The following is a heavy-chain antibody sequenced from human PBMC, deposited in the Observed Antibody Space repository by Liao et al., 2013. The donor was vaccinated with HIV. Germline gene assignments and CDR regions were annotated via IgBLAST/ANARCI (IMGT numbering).Heavy chain of an antibody. Sequence: QVQLQQWGAGLLKPSETLSLTCAVYGGSFSGYYWSWIRQPPGKGLEWIGEINHSGSTNYNPSLKSRVTISIDTSKKQFYLKLSSVTAADTAVYYCARSPLISIFGSPPYSGVRGAWFDPWGLGTLVTVS. J-gene: IGHJ5*02. CDR1: GGSFSGYY. D-gene: IGHD3-3*02. CDR2: INHSGST. CDR3: ARSPLISIFGSPPYSGVRGAWFDP. V-gene: IGHV4-34*01.